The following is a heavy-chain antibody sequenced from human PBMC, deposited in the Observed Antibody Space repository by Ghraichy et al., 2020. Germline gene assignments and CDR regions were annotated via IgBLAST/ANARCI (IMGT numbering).Heavy chain of an antibody. CDR3: ARNQFYLLEGGLYYFDY. Sequence: SVKVSCKTSGGNFSNYAISWERQAPGQGLEWMGGIIPIFGTTNYAQKFQGRVTITADKSTSTAYMELSSLRSEDTAVYYCARNQFYLLEGGLYYFDYWGQGTLVTVSS. CDR1: GGNFSNYA. V-gene: IGHV1-69*06. CDR2: IIPIFGTT. J-gene: IGHJ4*02. D-gene: IGHD2-15*01.